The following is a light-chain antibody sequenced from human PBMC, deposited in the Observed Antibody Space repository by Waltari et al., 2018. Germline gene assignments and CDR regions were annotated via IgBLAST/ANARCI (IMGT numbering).Light chain of an antibody. Sequence: DIVMTQSPDSLAVPLGERATINCKSSQSLLYNFNNKSFLAWYQQKPGQPPKMLIYWASSRESGVPARFSGGGSGTDFTLTISSLQAEDVALYYCQQHYATPRTFGQGP. CDR2: WAS. J-gene: IGKJ1*01. CDR3: QQHYATPRT. V-gene: IGKV4-1*01. CDR1: QSLLYNFNNKSF.